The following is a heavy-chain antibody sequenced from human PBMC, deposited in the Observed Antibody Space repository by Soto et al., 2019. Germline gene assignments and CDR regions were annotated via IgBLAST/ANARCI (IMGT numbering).Heavy chain of an antibody. J-gene: IGHJ5*02. V-gene: IGHV4-59*08. D-gene: IGHD3-10*01. CDR1: GGSISSYY. Sequence: QVQLQESGPGLVKPSETLSLTCTVSGGSISSYYWSWIRQPPGKGLEWIGYISYSGSTNYTPSLKSRDTISVDTSKNPFSLKLSSVTAADTAVYSCARHFYDSGSYYELLSWFDPWGQGTLVTVSS. CDR3: ARHFYDSGSYYELLSWFDP. CDR2: ISYSGST.